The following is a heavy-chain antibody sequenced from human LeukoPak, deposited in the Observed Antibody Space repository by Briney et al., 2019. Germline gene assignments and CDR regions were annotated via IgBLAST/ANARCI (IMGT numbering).Heavy chain of an antibody. J-gene: IGHJ4*02. CDR1: GGSISSYY. D-gene: IGHD4-17*01. Sequence: SETLSLTCTVSGGSISSYYWSWIRQPPGKGLEWIGYIYYSGSTNYNPSLKSRVTISVDTSKNQFSLKLSSVTAADTAVYYCARPAYGVTGGFDYWGQGTLVTVSS. CDR3: ARPAYGVTGGFDY. V-gene: IGHV4-59*01. CDR2: IYYSGST.